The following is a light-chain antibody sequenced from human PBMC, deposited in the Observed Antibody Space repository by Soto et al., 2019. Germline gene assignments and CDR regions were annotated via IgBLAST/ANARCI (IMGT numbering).Light chain of an antibody. V-gene: IGKV3-11*01. CDR1: QSVRDD. J-gene: IGKJ4*01. CDR2: SAS. Sequence: EIVLTQSPATLSLSPGKRATLACRASQSVRDDLVWYHQKPGQAPRVLIYSASNRATGIPARFSGSGSGTDFTLTISSLEPEDLAVYYCQQRTNWPPAFGGGTKVEMK. CDR3: QQRTNWPPA.